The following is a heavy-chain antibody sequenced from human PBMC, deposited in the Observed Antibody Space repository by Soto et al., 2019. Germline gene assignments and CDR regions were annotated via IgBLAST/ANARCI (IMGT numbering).Heavy chain of an antibody. J-gene: IGHJ6*02. Sequence: GGSLRLSCAASGFTFSSYAMSWVRQAPGKGLEWVSAISGSGGSTYYADSVKGRFTISRDNSKNTLYLQMNSLRAEDTAVYYCARGPLVPAAPYYYYGMDVWGQGTTVTVSS. D-gene: IGHD2-2*01. CDR3: ARGPLVPAAPYYYYGMDV. V-gene: IGHV3-23*01. CDR1: GFTFSSYA. CDR2: ISGSGGST.